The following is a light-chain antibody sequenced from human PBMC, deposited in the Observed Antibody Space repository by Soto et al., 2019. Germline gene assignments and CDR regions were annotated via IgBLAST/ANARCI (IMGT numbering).Light chain of an antibody. J-gene: IGKJ1*01. CDR3: LLSGGSSWT. Sequence: EIVLTHPPATLSLTPEERATLSCRAGQSVTTQLAWYQQKPGQAPRLIIHGASSRATGVPDRITGSGSGTDFTLSISRLEPEDFAVYYCLLSGGSSWTFGQGTKVDIK. V-gene: IGKV3-20*01. CDR1: QSVTTQ. CDR2: GAS.